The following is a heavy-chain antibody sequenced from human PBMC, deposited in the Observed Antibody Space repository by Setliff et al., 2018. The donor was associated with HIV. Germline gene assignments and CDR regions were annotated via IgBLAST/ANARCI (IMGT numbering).Heavy chain of an antibody. V-gene: IGHV3-30-3*01. CDR3: ARDKFGSGSSPRVLQH. CDR2: ISYDGSKK. CDR1: GFTFSNYA. Sequence: GESLKISCAASGFTFSNYAMHWVRQAPGKGLEWVAVISYDGSKKYYADSVKGRFTISRDNSKDTLDLQMNSLRPEDTAVYFCARDKFGSGSSPRVLQHWGQGTLVTVS. J-gene: IGHJ1*01. D-gene: IGHD3-10*01.